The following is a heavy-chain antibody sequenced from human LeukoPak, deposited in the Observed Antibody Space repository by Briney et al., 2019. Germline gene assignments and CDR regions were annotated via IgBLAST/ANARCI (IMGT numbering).Heavy chain of an antibody. CDR2: IWYDGSNK. V-gene: IGHV3-33*01. CDR3: ARGGGVRGVNYFDY. Sequence: GGPLRLSCGACVFTFSSYGVQWVRQAPGRGVEWVAVIWYDGSNKYYADSVKGRFTISRDNSKNTVYLQMNSLRAEDTAVYYCARGGGVRGVNYFDYWGQGTLVTVSS. CDR1: VFTFSSYG. J-gene: IGHJ4*02. D-gene: IGHD3-10*02.